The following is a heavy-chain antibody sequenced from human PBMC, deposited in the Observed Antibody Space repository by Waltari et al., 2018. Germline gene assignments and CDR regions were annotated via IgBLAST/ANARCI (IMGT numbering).Heavy chain of an antibody. Sequence: QVQLVQSGAEVKKPGSSVKVSCKASGGTFSSYAISWVRQAPGQGLEWMGGIIPILGIANYAQKFQGRVTITADKSTSTAYMELSSLRSEDTAVYYCARAYCSSTSCYEGDWYFDLWGRGTLVTVSS. CDR3: ARAYCSSTSCYEGDWYFDL. D-gene: IGHD2-2*01. CDR2: IIPILGIA. CDR1: GGTFSSYA. V-gene: IGHV1-69*10. J-gene: IGHJ2*01.